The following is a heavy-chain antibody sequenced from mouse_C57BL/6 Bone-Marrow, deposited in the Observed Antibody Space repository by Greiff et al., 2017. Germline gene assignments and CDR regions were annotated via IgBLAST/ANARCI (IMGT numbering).Heavy chain of an antibody. V-gene: IGHV5-6*01. Sequence: EVQLVESGGDLVKPGGSLKLSCAASGFTFSSYGMSWVRQTPDKRLEWVATISRGGSYTYYPDSVKGRFTISRDNATNTLYLQMSSLKSEDTAMYYGARLGGYYVDWFAYWGQGTLVTVSA. CDR1: GFTFSSYG. CDR2: ISRGGSYT. D-gene: IGHD2-3*01. CDR3: ARLGGYYVDWFAY. J-gene: IGHJ3*01.